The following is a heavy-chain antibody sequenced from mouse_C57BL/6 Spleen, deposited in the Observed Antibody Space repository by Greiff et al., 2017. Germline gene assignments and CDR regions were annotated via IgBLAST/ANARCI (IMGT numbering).Heavy chain of an antibody. D-gene: IGHD1-1*01. V-gene: IGHV1-81*01. CDR1: GYTFTSYG. CDR3: ASPHYYGSSYDYFDY. CDR2: IYPRSGNT. Sequence: VKLVESGAELARPGASVKLSCKASGYTFTSYGISWVKQRTGQGLEWIGEIYPRSGNTYYNEKFKGKATLTADKSSSTAYMELRSLTSEDSAVYFCASPHYYGSSYDYFDYWGQGTTLTVSS. J-gene: IGHJ2*01.